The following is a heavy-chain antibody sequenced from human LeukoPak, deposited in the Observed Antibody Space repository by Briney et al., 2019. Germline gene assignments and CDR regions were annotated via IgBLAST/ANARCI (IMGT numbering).Heavy chain of an antibody. V-gene: IGHV3-30*02. CDR2: IRFDGSHK. D-gene: IGHD2-2*01. CDR1: GFTFSSYG. Sequence: GGSLRLSCAASGFTFSSYGMHWVRQAPGKGLEWVASIRFDGSHKSYADSVKGRFTISRDNAKNTLYLQMNSLRAEDTAVYYCARDSRNIVVGPSAAFDIWGQGTMVTVSS. J-gene: IGHJ3*02. CDR3: ARDSRNIVVGPSAAFDI.